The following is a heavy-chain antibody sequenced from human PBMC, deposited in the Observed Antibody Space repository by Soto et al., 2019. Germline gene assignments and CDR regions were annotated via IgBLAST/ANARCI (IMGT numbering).Heavy chain of an antibody. CDR2: IYYSGST. CDR3: ARDRRGDQFDY. CDR1: GGSISSGGYY. V-gene: IGHV4-31*03. D-gene: IGHD2-21*02. Sequence: QVQLQESGPGLVKPSQTLSLTCTVSGGSISSGGYYWSWIRQHPGKGLEWIGYIYYSGSTYYNPSLKDRVTISVDTSKNQFALKLSSVTAADTAVYYCARDRRGDQFDYWGQGTLVTVSS. J-gene: IGHJ4*02.